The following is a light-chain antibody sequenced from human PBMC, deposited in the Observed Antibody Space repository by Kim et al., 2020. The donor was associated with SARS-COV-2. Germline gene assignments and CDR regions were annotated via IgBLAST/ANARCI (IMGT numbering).Light chain of an antibody. CDR2: RNN. CDR3: AAWDDSLSGYV. J-gene: IGLJ1*01. V-gene: IGLV1-47*01. CDR1: SSNIGSHY. Sequence: QSVLTQPPSASGTPGQRVTISCSGSSSNIGSHYVYWYQQLPGTAPKLLIYRNNQRPSGVPDRFSGSKSGTSASLAISGLQSEDEADYYCAAWDDSLSGYVFGTGTKVTVL.